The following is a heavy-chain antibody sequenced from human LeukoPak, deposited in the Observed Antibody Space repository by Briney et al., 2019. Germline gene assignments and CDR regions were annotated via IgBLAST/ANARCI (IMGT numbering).Heavy chain of an antibody. D-gene: IGHD1-26*01. CDR3: AKYGPQDSGSSHFDY. V-gene: IGHV3-74*01. Sequence: GGSLRLSCTASGFTFRSYWMHWVRQIPGKGLMWVSRISDDGSSASYADSVKGRFTISRDDAKHTPYLQMNSLRAEDTAIYYCAKYGPQDSGSSHFDYWGQGALATVSS. CDR1: GFTFRSYW. J-gene: IGHJ4*02. CDR2: ISDDGSSA.